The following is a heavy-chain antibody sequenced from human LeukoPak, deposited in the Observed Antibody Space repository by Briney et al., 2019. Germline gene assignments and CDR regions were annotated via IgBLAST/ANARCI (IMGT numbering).Heavy chain of an antibody. Sequence: GALRLSCAASGFTFSSYSMDWVRQAPGKGLEWVSHITASGTAMFYADSVKGRFTISRDNAKNSLYLQMNSLRDEDTAVYYCASSGSYRFDYWGQGTLVTVSS. CDR3: ASSGSYRFDY. D-gene: IGHD1-26*01. CDR2: ITASGTAM. J-gene: IGHJ4*02. CDR1: GFTFSSYS. V-gene: IGHV3-48*02.